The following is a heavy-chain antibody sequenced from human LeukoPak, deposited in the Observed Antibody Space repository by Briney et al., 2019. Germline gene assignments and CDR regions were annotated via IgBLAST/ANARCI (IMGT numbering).Heavy chain of an antibody. V-gene: IGHV4-4*07. CDR1: VGSMSISY. J-gene: IGHJ6*03. CDR3: ASSRGRRFQPSPPYMDV. Sequence: PSETLSLTCTVSVGSMSISYWSSVRQPAGKGLEWIGRIYTSGSTNYNPSLKSRVTMSVDTSKNKFSLKLSPVTAADTAVYYGASSRGRRFQPSPPYMDVWGKGTTVTVSS. D-gene: IGHD1-26*01. CDR2: IYTSGST.